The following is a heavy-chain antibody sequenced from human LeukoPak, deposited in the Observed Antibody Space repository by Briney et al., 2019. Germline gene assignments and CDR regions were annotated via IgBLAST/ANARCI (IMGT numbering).Heavy chain of an antibody. CDR2: HIPLFGIT. D-gene: IGHD3-3*01. Sequence: SVKVSYKASLRTFSRYAMSWVPHAPGQGRVWMGNHIPLFGITNYTQNLQGRVTITADKSTSIAYMELSSLRSEGTAVYYCARDNALEGRQTCDYWRQGTRVSLSS. CDR1: LRTFSRYA. CDR3: ARDNALEGRQTCDY. V-gene: IGHV1-69*04. J-gene: IGHJ4*02.